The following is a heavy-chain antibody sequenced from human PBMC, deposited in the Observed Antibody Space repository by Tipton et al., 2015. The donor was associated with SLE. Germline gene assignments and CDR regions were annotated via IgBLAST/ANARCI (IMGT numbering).Heavy chain of an antibody. CDR2: IYYSGCT. J-gene: IGHJ6*02. CDR1: GGSISSYY. Sequence: GLVKPSETLSLTCTVSGGSISSYYWSWIRQPPGKGLEWIGYIYYSGCTNYNPSLKSRVTISVDTSKNQFSLKLSSVTAADTAVYYCARAPWVELQVYYYGMDVWGQGTTVTVSS. D-gene: IGHD1-7*01. V-gene: IGHV4-59*01. CDR3: ARAPWVELQVYYYGMDV.